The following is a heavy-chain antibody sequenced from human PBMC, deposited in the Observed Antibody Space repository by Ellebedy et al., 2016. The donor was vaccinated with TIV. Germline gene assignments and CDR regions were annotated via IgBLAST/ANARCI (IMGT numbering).Heavy chain of an antibody. V-gene: IGHV1-69*13. CDR1: GGTFSSYT. CDR2: LIPIFATA. CDR3: ARDSSGYYYTVDAFDI. Sequence: AASVKVSCKASGGTFSSYTISWVRQAPGQGLEWMGGLIPIFATANYAQKLQGRVTITADESTSTAYMELRSLRSEDTAVYYCARDSSGYYYTVDAFDIWGQGTMVTVSS. J-gene: IGHJ3*02. D-gene: IGHD3-22*01.